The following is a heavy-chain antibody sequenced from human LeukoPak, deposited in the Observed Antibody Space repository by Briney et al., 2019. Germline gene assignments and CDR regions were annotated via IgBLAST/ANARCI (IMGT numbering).Heavy chain of an antibody. CDR1: GFTFSSYG. D-gene: IGHD3-10*01. J-gene: IGHJ6*02. Sequence: GGSLRLSCAASGFTFSSYGMHWVRQAPGKGLEWVAVISYDGSNKYYADSVKGRFTISRDNSKNTLYLQMNSLRAEDTAVYYCAKADDGSGSNYGMDVWGQGTTVAVSS. V-gene: IGHV3-30*18. CDR2: ISYDGSNK. CDR3: AKADDGSGSNYGMDV.